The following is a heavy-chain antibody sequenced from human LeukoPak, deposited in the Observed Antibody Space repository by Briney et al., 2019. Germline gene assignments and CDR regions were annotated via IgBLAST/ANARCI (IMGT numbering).Heavy chain of an antibody. CDR3: ARDHFNWFDL. Sequence: GASVKVSCKASGGTFSSYAISWVRQAPGQGLEWMGGIIPIFGTANYAQKFQGRVTITTDESTSTAYMELSSLRSEDTAVYYCARDHFNWFDLWGQGTLVTVSS. J-gene: IGHJ5*02. D-gene: IGHD2/OR15-2a*01. CDR2: IIPIFGTA. CDR1: GGTFSSYA. V-gene: IGHV1-69*05.